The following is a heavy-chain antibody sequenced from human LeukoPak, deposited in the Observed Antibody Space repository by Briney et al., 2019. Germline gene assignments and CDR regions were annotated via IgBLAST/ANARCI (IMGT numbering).Heavy chain of an antibody. Sequence: GGSLRLSCAASRFTFDDYAMHWVRQAPGKGLEWVSGISWNSGSIGYADSVKGRFTISRDNAKNSLYLQINSLRAEDTALYYCAKGSGYDSSGYHDYWGQGTLVTVSS. CDR2: ISWNSGSI. J-gene: IGHJ4*02. V-gene: IGHV3-9*01. D-gene: IGHD3-22*01. CDR3: AKGSGYDSSGYHDY. CDR1: RFTFDDYA.